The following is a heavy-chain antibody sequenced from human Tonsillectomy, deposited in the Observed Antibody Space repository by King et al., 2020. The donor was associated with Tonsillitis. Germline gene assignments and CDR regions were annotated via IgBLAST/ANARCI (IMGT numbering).Heavy chain of an antibody. D-gene: IGHD2-15*01. Sequence: QLVQSGAEVKKPGSSVKVSCKASWGTFSSDAVTWVRQAPGQGLEWMGGVIPVSGIKHYAQNFQGRVTFTADESTSTASMELSSLRSEDTAIFSCARGTPLDVWGKGTTVTVSS. CDR2: VIPVSGIK. CDR1: WGTFSSDA. J-gene: IGHJ6*04. CDR3: ARGTPLDV. V-gene: IGHV1-69*01.